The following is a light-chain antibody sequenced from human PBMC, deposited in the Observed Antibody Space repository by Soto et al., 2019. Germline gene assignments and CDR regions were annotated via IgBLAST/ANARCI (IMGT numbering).Light chain of an antibody. Sequence: ETVLTQSPATLSLSPGETATLSCRASQNVDIYLAWYQQKPGQAPRLLIYDASNRATGIPARFSGSGSGTDFTLTISSLEPEDFAVYYCQQRKYWPPLPFGQGTRLE. V-gene: IGKV3-11*01. CDR2: DAS. J-gene: IGKJ5*01. CDR3: QQRKYWPPLP. CDR1: QNVDIY.